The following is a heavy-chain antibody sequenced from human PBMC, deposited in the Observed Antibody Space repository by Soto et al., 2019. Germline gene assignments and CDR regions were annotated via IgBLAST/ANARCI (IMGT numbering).Heavy chain of an antibody. CDR1: GFTFSSYS. CDR2: ISSSSSYI. D-gene: IGHD3-10*01. CDR3: ARDRGEVGPGIYFLAAV. J-gene: IGHJ6*03. V-gene: IGHV3-21*01. Sequence: GGSLRLSCAASGFTFSSYSMNWVRQAPGKGLEWVSSISSSSSYIYYADSVKGRFTISRDNAKNSLYLQMKSLRAEDTAVYYWARDRGEVGPGIYFLAAVWGKGTRVTVP.